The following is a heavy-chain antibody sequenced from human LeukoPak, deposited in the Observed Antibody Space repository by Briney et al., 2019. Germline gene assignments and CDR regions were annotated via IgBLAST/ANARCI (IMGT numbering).Heavy chain of an antibody. V-gene: IGHV3-21*04. D-gene: IGHD6-13*01. Sequence: GGSLRLSCAASEFSFSICTMNWVRQAPGKGLEWVSSISSSGNFIEYADSVKGRITISRDNSKNTLYLQMNSLRAEDTAVYYCAIIAAAAYFDYWGQGTLVTVSS. CDR3: AIIAAAAYFDY. CDR1: EFSFSICT. CDR2: ISSSGNFI. J-gene: IGHJ4*02.